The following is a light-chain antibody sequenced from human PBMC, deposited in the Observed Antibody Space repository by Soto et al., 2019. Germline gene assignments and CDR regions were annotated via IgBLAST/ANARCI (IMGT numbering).Light chain of an antibody. CDR3: QQYDKWPHT. J-gene: IGKJ2*01. V-gene: IGKV3-15*01. Sequence: EMVMTQSPATLSVSPGERATLSCRASQNLSRNLAWYQQQPGQAPRLLIFYASTRATGIPARFSGSGSGTDFTLTISSLQSEDFAVYYCQQYDKWPHTFGQGTELEIK. CDR1: QNLSRN. CDR2: YAS.